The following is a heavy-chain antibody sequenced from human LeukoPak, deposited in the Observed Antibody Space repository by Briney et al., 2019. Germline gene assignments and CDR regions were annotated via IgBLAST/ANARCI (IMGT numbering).Heavy chain of an antibody. Sequence: SETLSLTCTVSGVSITSSLDYWAWIRQTPGEGLEWIGTIQYSGSTYYNPSLRSRVTISADTSKNQFSLRLNSVTAADTAVYYCARHGPRLRSFDSLLYFDTWGQGTPGTVSS. CDR2: IQYSGST. CDR3: ARHGPRLRSFDSLLYFDT. CDR1: GVSITSSLDY. J-gene: IGHJ4*02. D-gene: IGHD3-9*01. V-gene: IGHV4-39*01.